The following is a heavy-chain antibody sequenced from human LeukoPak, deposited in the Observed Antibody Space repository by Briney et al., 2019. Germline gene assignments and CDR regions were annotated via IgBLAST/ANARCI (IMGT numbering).Heavy chain of an antibody. CDR2: IRQDGSET. CDR1: GFTFSAYW. CDR3: ARDTSSDWASDN. Sequence: GGSLRLSCAASGFTFSAYWMSWVRQAPGKGLEWVANIRQDGSETYYADSAKGRFTISRDNAKNSLYMQLNSLTAEDTAVYYCARDTSSDWASDNWGQGTLVTVSS. J-gene: IGHJ4*02. V-gene: IGHV3-7*01. D-gene: IGHD6-19*01.